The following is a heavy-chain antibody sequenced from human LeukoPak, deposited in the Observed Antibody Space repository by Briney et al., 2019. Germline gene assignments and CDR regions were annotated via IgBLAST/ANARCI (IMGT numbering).Heavy chain of an antibody. CDR1: GGSISSSSYY. J-gene: IGHJ4*02. Sequence: PETLSLTCTVSGGSISSSSYYWGWIRQPPGKGLEWIGSIYYSGSTYYNPSLKSRVTISVDTSKNQFSLKLNSVTAADTAVYYCARRLGRYCSSTSCYSGYFDYWGQGTLVIVSS. V-gene: IGHV4-39*01. CDR2: IYYSGST. CDR3: ARRLGRYCSSTSCYSGYFDY. D-gene: IGHD2-2*01.